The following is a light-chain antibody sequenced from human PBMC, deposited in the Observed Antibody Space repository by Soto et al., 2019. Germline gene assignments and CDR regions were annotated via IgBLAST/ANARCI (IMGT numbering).Light chain of an antibody. J-gene: IGKJ5*01. CDR2: AAS. Sequence: DIQMTQSPSTLSGSVGDRVTITRRASQTISSWLAWYQQKPGKAPKIVIYAASSLQSGVPSRFSGSGSGTDFTLTISSLQPEDFATYYCQQSYSTPITFGQGTRLEIK. CDR3: QQSYSTPIT. V-gene: IGKV1-39*01. CDR1: QTISSW.